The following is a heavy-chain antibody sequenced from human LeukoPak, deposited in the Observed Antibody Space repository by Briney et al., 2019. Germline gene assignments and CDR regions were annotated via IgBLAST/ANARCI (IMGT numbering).Heavy chain of an antibody. D-gene: IGHD2-2*01. CDR2: IYYSGST. CDR3: AGELSYCSSTSCYPAYYFDY. V-gene: IGHV4-59*01. J-gene: IGHJ4*02. CDR1: GGSISSYY. Sequence: SETLSLTCTVSGGSISSYYWSWIRQPPGKGLEWIGYIYYSGSTNYNPSLKSRVTISVDTSKNQFSLKLSSVTAADTAVYYCAGELSYCSSTSCYPAYYFDYWGQGTLVTVSS.